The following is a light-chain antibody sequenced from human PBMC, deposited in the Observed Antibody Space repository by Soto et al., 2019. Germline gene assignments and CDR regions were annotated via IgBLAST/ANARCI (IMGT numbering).Light chain of an antibody. CDR3: SSHTSSNTRV. CDR1: RSDVGGYNY. J-gene: IGLJ1*01. Sequence: QSALTQPASVSGSPGQSITISCTGTRSDVGGYNYVSWYQQHPGKAPKLMIYEVSNRPSGVSYRFSGAKSGNTASLTISGLQAEYEADYYCSSHTSSNTRVFGTGTKLTVL. CDR2: EVS. V-gene: IGLV2-14*01.